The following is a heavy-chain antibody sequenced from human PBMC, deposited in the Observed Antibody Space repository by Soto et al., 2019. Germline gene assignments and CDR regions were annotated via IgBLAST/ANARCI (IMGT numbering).Heavy chain of an antibody. V-gene: IGHV4-34*01. D-gene: IGHD3-16*02. CDR1: GGSFSGYY. Sequence: SETLSLTCAVYGGSFSGYYWSWIRQPPGKGLEWIGEINHSGSTTYNPSLKSRVTVSVDTSKNQFSLKLSSVTAADTAVYYCARSGSYRYFDYWGQGTLVTVSS. J-gene: IGHJ4*02. CDR2: INHSGST. CDR3: ARSGSYRYFDY.